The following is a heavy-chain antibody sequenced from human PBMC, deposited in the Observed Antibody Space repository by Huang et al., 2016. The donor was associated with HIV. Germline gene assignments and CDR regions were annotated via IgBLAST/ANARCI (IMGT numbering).Heavy chain of an antibody. D-gene: IGHD3-3*01. CDR2: IYYRG. V-gene: IGHV4-59*02. CDR1: GGSVSSHY. CDR3: ARTSHYDFWSGHHWFDP. Sequence: QVQLQESGPGLVKPSETLSLTCTVSGGSVSSHYWSWIRQPPAKGLEWIGNIYYRGNYNPSLKSRVTISVDTSNNQFSLKLSSVTAADTAVYYCARTSHYDFWSGHHWFDPWGQGTLVTVSS. J-gene: IGHJ5*02.